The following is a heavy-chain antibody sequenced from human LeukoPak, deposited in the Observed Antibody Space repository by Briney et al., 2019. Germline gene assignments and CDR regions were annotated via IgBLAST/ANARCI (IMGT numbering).Heavy chain of an antibody. CDR2: IYYSGDT. V-gene: IGHV4-39*01. Sequence: SETLSLTCTVSGGSISSGNYYWGWIRQPPGRGLEWIGSIYYSGDTYYNPSLKSRVTISADTSKNQFSLKLNSVTAADTAVYYCARNRGYVSSGYYYREGFDYWGQGTLVTVSS. CDR1: GGSISSGNYY. D-gene: IGHD3-22*01. J-gene: IGHJ4*02. CDR3: ARNRGYVSSGYYYREGFDY.